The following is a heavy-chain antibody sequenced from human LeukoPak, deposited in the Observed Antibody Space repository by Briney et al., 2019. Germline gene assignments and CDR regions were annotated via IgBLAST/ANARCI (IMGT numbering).Heavy chain of an antibody. D-gene: IGHD3-16*01. CDR1: GFTFSSYW. CDR3: ARDQAPYDYVWGSYLDY. CDR2: IKQDGSEK. V-gene: IGHV3-7*01. Sequence: GGSLRLSCAASGFTFSSYWMSWVRQAPGKGLEWVANIKQDGSEKYCVDSVKGRFTISRDNAKNSLYLQMNSLRAEDTAVYYCARDQAPYDYVWGSYLDYWGQGTLVTVSS. J-gene: IGHJ4*02.